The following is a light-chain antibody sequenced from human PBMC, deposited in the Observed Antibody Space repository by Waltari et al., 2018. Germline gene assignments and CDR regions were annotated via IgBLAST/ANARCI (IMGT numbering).Light chain of an antibody. J-gene: IGKJ5*01. CDR3: HQRGSWPIT. CDR2: DAS. V-gene: IGKV3-11*01. CDR1: QSISTY. Sequence: VLTQSPATLSLSPGAGATLACRASQSISTYLPWFQQRPGQAPRLLIYDASNRAAGVPARFSGSGSGTDFTLSISSLEPEDFAVYYCHQRGSWPITFGQGTRLEIK.